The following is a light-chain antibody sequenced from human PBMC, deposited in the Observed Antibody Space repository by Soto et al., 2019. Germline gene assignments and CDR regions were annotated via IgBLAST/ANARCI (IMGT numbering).Light chain of an antibody. Sequence: QSVLTQSPSASGTPGQRVTIACSGSNSNIGSNNVNWYRHVPGTAPQLLIFRSDQRPSGVPDRFTGSRSGTSASLVINGLQSGDEAHYYCAAWDDSRYGVVFGGGTKLTVL. CDR1: NSNIGSNN. J-gene: IGLJ2*01. CDR3: AAWDDSRYGVV. CDR2: RSD. V-gene: IGLV1-44*01.